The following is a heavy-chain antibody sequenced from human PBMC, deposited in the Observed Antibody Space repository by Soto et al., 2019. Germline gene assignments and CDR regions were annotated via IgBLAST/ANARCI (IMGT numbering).Heavy chain of an antibody. V-gene: IGHV4-30-4*01. CDR2: IYYSGST. J-gene: IGHJ5*02. Sequence: QVQLQESGPGLVRPSETLSLTCTVSGGSISSGDYYWSWIRQHPGKGLGWIGYIYYSGSTYYNPSLKSRVTISMDTSKNQFSLKLSSVTAADTAVYYCARVHRELEPNLYVDPWGQGTLVTVSS. D-gene: IGHD1-1*01. CDR1: GGSISSGDYY. CDR3: ARVHRELEPNLYVDP.